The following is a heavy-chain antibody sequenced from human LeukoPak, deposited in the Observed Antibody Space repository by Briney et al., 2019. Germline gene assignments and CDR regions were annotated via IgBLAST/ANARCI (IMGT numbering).Heavy chain of an antibody. CDR3: VRDTVWDGRFDP. Sequence: SETLSLTCSISGGSISSGDHYWTWIRQPAGEELEWIGRIHTTGRTNYNPSLKSRVYMSVDTSKNQFSLELSSLTAADTAVYYCVRDTVWDGRFDPWGQGTLVTVSS. J-gene: IGHJ5*02. CDR1: GGSISSGDHY. CDR2: IHTTGRT. V-gene: IGHV4-61*02. D-gene: IGHD1-14*01.